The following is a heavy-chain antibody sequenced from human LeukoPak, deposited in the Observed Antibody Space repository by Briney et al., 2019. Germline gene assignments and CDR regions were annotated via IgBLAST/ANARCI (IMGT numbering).Heavy chain of an antibody. J-gene: IGHJ4*02. CDR3: ARELIVSTVYYFDY. Sequence: ASVKVSCKASGYTFTDYYMHWVRQAPGQGLEWMGWINPNSGGTNSAQKFQGRVTVTRDTSINTVYMELSRLRSDDTAVYYCARELIVSTVYYFDYWGQGTLVTVSS. CDR2: INPNSGGT. D-gene: IGHD5/OR15-5a*01. CDR1: GYTFTDYY. V-gene: IGHV1-2*02.